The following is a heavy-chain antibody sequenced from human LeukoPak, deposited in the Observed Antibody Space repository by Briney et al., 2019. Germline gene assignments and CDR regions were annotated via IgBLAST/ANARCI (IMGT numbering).Heavy chain of an antibody. CDR1: GGYIITSGHY. V-gene: IGHV4-39*07. Sequence: LSETLSLTCTVAGGYIITSGHYWGWIRQPPGKGLEWIGSVYYTGVTSTNPFFRSRMSISVDTSKNHFSLNLTSVTAADAAVYYCARERSSSGGHNWFDPWGQGTLVTVSS. D-gene: IGHD4-23*01. J-gene: IGHJ5*02. CDR2: VYYTGVT. CDR3: ARERSSSGGHNWFDP.